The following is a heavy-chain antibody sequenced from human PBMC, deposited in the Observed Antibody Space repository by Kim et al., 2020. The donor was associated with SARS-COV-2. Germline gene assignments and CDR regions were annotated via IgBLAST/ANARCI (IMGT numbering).Heavy chain of an antibody. Sequence: LNSQVTISVDTSKNQFSLKLSSVTAADTAVYYCARGRITIFGVVTEFDYWGQGTLVTVSS. J-gene: IGHJ4*02. CDR3: ARGRITIFGVVTEFDY. V-gene: IGHV4-31*01. D-gene: IGHD3-3*01.